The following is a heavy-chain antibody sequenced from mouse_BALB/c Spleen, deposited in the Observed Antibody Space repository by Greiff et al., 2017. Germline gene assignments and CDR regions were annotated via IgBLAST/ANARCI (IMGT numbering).Heavy chain of an antibody. CDR3: ARRTLYGNFGFDY. CDR2: ISSGSSTI. Sequence: EVKLMESGGGLVKPGGSLKLSCAASGFTFSSFGMHWVRQAPEKGLEWVAYISSGSSTIYYADTVKGRFTISRDNPKNTLFLQMTSLRSEDTAMYYCARRTLYGNFGFDYWGQGTTLTVSS. D-gene: IGHD2-1*01. CDR1: GFTFSSFG. J-gene: IGHJ2*01. V-gene: IGHV5-17*02.